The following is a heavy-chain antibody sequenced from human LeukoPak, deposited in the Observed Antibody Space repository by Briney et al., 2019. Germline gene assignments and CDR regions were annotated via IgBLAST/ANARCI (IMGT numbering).Heavy chain of an antibody. CDR1: GGSISSSSYY. V-gene: IGHV4-39*07. J-gene: IGHJ4*02. CDR2: IYYSGST. CDR3: ARFGSRAANFDY. D-gene: IGHD2-15*01. Sequence: PSETLSLTCTVSGGSISSSSYYWGWIRQPPGKGLEWIGSIYYSGSTYYNPSLKSRVTISVDTSKNQFSLKLSSVTAADTAVYYCARFGSRAANFDYWGQGTLVTVSS.